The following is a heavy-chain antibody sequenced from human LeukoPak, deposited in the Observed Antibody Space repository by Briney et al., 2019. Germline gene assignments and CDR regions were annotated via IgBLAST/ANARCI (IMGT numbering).Heavy chain of an antibody. CDR1: GFTFSSYS. V-gene: IGHV3-21*01. D-gene: IGHD3-10*01. CDR3: ARSEDTYYYGSGSQFDY. CDR2: ISSSSSYI. Sequence: PGGSLGLSCAASGFTFSSYSMNWVRQAPGKGLEWVSSISSSSSYIYYADSVKGRFTISRDNAKNSLYLQMNSLRAEDTAVYYCARSEDTYYYGSGSQFDYWGQGTLVTVSS. J-gene: IGHJ4*02.